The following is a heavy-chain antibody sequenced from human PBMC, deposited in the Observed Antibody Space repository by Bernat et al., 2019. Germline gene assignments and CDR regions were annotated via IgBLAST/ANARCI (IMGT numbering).Heavy chain of an antibody. Sequence: EVQLVESGGGSVQPGGSLRLSCAASGFTFSTYAMNWVRQAPGKGLAWVSSINASGGKTFLADSVKGRFTISRDNSKNTLYLHMNSLRAEDTAVYYCAKGSVWSPYFDYWGQGTLVTVSA. V-gene: IGHV3-23*04. CDR1: GFTFSTYA. CDR2: INASGGKT. J-gene: IGHJ4*02. CDR3: AKGSVWSPYFDY. D-gene: IGHD3-10*01.